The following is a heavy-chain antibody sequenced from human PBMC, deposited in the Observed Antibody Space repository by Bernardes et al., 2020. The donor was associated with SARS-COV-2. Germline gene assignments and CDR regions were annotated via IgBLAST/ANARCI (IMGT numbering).Heavy chain of an antibody. D-gene: IGHD2-15*01. CDR1: GFTFSTYD. CDR3: ARNAYSYYFDD. J-gene: IGHJ4*02. Sequence: GGSLRLSCAASGFTFSTYDMHWVRQAPGKGLEWLAVIWYDGSDKYYADSVKGRFTISRDNSKNTLYLQMNSLRAEDTAVYSCARNAYSYYFDDWGQGTL. V-gene: IGHV3-33*01. CDR2: IWYDGSDK.